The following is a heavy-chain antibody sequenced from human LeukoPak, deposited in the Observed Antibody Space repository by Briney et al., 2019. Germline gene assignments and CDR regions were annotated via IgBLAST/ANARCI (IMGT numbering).Heavy chain of an antibody. Sequence: GASVKVSCKASGYTFTGYYMHWVRQAPGQGLEWMGWINPNSGGTNYAQKFQGRVTMTRDTSISTAYMELSRLRSDDTAVYYCATLKRDTAMVTGVFDYWGQGTLVTVSS. CDR3: ATLKRDTAMVTGVFDY. J-gene: IGHJ4*02. D-gene: IGHD5-18*01. CDR1: GYTFTGYY. CDR2: INPNSGGT. V-gene: IGHV1-2*02.